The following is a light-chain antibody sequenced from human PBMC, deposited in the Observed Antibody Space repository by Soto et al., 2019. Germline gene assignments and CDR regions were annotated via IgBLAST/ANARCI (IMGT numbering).Light chain of an antibody. CDR2: RNN. V-gene: IGLV1-44*01. CDR1: SSNIGSNT. Sequence: QSLLTQPPSASGTPGQRVTISWSGSSSNIGSNTVDCYQQLPGTAPKLLIYRNNQRPAGAPDRFSGSESGTSASLAISGLQCEDETDYCCATWDGNLNGYVFGTGTKVTVL. J-gene: IGLJ1*01. CDR3: ATWDGNLNGYV.